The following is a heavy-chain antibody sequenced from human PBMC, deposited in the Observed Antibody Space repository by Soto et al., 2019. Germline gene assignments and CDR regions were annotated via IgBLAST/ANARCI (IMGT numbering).Heavy chain of an antibody. CDR2: IYHSGST. CDR1: GDSISSSNW. CDR3: ARHARGFDP. Sequence: SETLSLTCAVSGDSISSSNWWSWVRQPPGKGLEWIGEIYHSGSTNYNPSLKSRVTMSVDTSKNQFSLKLSSVTAADTAVYYCARHARGFDPWGQGTLVTVSS. J-gene: IGHJ5*02. V-gene: IGHV4-4*02.